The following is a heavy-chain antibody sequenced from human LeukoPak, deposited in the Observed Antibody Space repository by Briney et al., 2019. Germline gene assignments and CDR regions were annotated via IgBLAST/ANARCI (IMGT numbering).Heavy chain of an antibody. Sequence: PGGSLRLSCAASGFTFSDYAMDWVRQAPGKGLEWISRISDGTAGTYYADSVKGRSTISRDNSKNTLYLQMNGLRLEDTAVYYCARASGLRSFTLISWGLGTLVTVSS. CDR1: GFTFSDYA. CDR2: ISDGTAGT. J-gene: IGHJ5*02. D-gene: IGHD3-3*01. V-gene: IGHV3-23*01. CDR3: ARASGLRSFTLIS.